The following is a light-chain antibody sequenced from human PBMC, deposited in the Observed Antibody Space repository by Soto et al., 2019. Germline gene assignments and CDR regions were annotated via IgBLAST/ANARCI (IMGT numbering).Light chain of an antibody. J-gene: IGKJ3*01. CDR2: VAS. CDR1: QRVSSN. Sequence: EIVMTQSPATLSVSPGERATLSCRASQRVSSNLAWYQQKPGQAPRLLVYVASTRATGIPARFSGSGSGTEFTLTISSLQSEDFAVYYCQQYNNWPPTFTFGPGTKVDIK. V-gene: IGKV3D-15*01. CDR3: QQYNNWPPTFT.